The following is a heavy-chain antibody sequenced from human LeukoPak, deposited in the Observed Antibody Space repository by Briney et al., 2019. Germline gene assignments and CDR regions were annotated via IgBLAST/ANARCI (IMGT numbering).Heavy chain of an antibody. V-gene: IGHV4-59*01. CDR1: GGSISSYY. Sequence: SETLSLTCTVSGGSISSYYWSWIRQPPGKGLEWIGYIYYSGSTNYNPSLKSRVTISVDTSKNQFSLKLSSVTTADTAVYYCARDQYGYYFDYWGQGTLVTVSS. J-gene: IGHJ4*02. CDR2: IYYSGST. CDR3: ARDQYGYYFDY. D-gene: IGHD2-2*01.